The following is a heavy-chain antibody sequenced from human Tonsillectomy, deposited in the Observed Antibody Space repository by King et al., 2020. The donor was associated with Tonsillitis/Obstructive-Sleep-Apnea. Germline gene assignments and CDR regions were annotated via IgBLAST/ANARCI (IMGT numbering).Heavy chain of an antibody. J-gene: IGHJ3*02. CDR2: ITGSGAGT. D-gene: IGHD4-17*01. CDR3: AKDPNGDYIGAFDI. CDR1: GLTFSSYA. V-gene: IGHV3-23*04. Sequence: EVQLVESGGGLVRPGGSLRLSCAASGLTFSSYAMIWVRQAPGKELEWVAAITGSGAGTQYADSVKGRFTVSRDNSKNTLYLQMNTLRAEDTAVYYCAKDPNGDYIGAFDIWGQGTMVTVSS.